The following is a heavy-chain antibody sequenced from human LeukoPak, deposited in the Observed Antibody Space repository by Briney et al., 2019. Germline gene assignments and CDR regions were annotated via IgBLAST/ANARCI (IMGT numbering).Heavy chain of an antibody. CDR3: ARDKFGGSSSLIDY. D-gene: IGHD6-13*01. J-gene: IGHJ4*02. V-gene: IGHV3-74*01. CDR2: INSDGSST. Sequence: PGGSLRLSCAASGFTFSSFWMHWVRQAPGKGLVWVSLINSDGSSTNYADSVKGRFTISRDNAKTSVYLQMNSLRAEDTAVYYCARDKFGGSSSLIDYWGQGTLVTVSS. CDR1: GFTFSSFW.